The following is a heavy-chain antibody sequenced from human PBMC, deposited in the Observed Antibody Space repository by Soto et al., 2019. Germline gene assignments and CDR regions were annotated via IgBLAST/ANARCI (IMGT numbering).Heavy chain of an antibody. J-gene: IGHJ3*02. CDR1: GFTFTNSA. D-gene: IGHD4-17*01. V-gene: IGHV1-58*02. Sequence: SVKVSCKASGFTFTNSAMQWVRQARGQRLEWIGWIVVGSANTNYAQKSQERVTITRDMSTSTAYMELSSLRSEDTAIYFCAATGPTGAFDIWGQGTMVTVSS. CDR3: AATGPTGAFDI. CDR2: IVVGSANT.